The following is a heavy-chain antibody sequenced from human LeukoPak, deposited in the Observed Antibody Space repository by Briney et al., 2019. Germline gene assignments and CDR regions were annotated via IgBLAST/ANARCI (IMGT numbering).Heavy chain of an antibody. D-gene: IGHD3-22*01. CDR3: ARDGGYDSSGYYPYYGMDV. CDR2: IIPIFGIA. V-gene: IGHV1-69*04. Sequence: ASVKVSCKASRGTFSSYAISWVRQAPGHGLEWIGRIIPIFGIANYAQKFQGRVTITADKSTSTAYMELSSLRSEDTAVYYCARDGGYDSSGYYPYYGMDVWGQGTTVTVSS. J-gene: IGHJ6*02. CDR1: RGTFSSYA.